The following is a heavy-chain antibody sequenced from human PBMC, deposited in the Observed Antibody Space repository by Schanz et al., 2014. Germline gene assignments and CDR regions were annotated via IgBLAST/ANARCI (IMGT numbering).Heavy chain of an antibody. D-gene: IGHD4-4*01. CDR2: IRADERMT. J-gene: IGHJ4*02. CDR3: AGGKTTGLAY. V-gene: IGHV3-74*01. Sequence: EVQLVESGGGLVQPGGSLRLSCAASGLTLSDYWMHWVRQAPGKGPEWISHIRADERMTNYAASVEGRFTISRDVAKNTLYLQMFSLRAEDMGVYYCAGGKTTGLAYWGQGTQVAVSS. CDR1: GLTLSDYW.